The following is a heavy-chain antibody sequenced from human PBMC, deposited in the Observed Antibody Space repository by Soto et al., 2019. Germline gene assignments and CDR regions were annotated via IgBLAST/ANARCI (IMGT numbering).Heavy chain of an antibody. V-gene: IGHV1-18*01. J-gene: IGHJ3*02. CDR2: ISAYNGNT. CDR3: AIDLAAAGKGRDAFDI. D-gene: IGHD6-13*01. Sequence: ASGKGSCKASGYTFTSYGISWVRPAPGQGLEWMGWISAYNGNTNYAQQLQGRVTMTTDTSTSTAYMELRSLRSDDTAVYYCAIDLAAAGKGRDAFDIWGQGTMVTVSS. CDR1: GYTFTSYG.